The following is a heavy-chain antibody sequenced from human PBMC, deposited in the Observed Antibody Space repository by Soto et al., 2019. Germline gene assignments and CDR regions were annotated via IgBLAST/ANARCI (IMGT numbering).Heavy chain of an antibody. CDR3: ARSLPGTYGAFDL. V-gene: IGHV3-74*01. D-gene: IGHD1-7*01. J-gene: IGHJ3*01. Sequence: GGSLRLSCAASEFTFRSYWMHWVRQTPGKGLVWLSRINGDGSSTSYADSVKGRFTISRDNAKNTVYLQMNSLRAEDTAVYYCARSLPGTYGAFDLWGQGTMVTVSS. CDR2: INGDGSST. CDR1: EFTFRSYW.